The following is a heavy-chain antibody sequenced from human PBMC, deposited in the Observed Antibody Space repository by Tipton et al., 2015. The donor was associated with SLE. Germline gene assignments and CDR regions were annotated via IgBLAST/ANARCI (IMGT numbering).Heavy chain of an antibody. D-gene: IGHD5-18*01. Sequence: SLRLSCAASGFTFSSYWMHWVRQAPGKGLVWVSRINSDGSSTSYADSVKGRFTISRDNAKNTLYPQMNSLRAEDTAVYYCARVDTAMVFDYWGQGTLVTVSS. CDR2: INSDGSST. J-gene: IGHJ4*02. CDR3: ARVDTAMVFDY. V-gene: IGHV3-74*01. CDR1: GFTFSSYW.